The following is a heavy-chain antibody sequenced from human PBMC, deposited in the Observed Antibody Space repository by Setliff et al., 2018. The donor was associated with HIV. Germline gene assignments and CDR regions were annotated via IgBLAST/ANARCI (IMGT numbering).Heavy chain of an antibody. CDR1: TFLVTGYN. J-gene: IGHJ3*01. CDR2: INPNNGGT. CDR3: AKPRIFDSFDV. Sequence: ASVKVSCKALTFLVTGYNIHWVRLAPGHGPEWLGRINPNNGGTDYAQKFQGRVTMSLDTSTNTIYLELKGLTSDDTAVYYCAKPRIFDSFDVWGPGKVVTVSS. D-gene: IGHD2-15*01. V-gene: IGHV1-2*06.